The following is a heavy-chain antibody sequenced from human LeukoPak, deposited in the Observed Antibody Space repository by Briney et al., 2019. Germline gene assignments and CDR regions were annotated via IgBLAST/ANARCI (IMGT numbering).Heavy chain of an antibody. D-gene: IGHD2-8*01. Sequence: ASVKVSCKVSGYTLTELSIHWVRQAPGKGLEWMGGFDPEDGETMYTQNLQGRVTMTEDTSTETAYMELTSLRSEDTAVYSCANAHYKYGIAFFDTWGQGTLVTVSS. CDR2: FDPEDGET. V-gene: IGHV1-24*01. CDR3: ANAHYKYGIAFFDT. J-gene: IGHJ5*02. CDR1: GYTLTELS.